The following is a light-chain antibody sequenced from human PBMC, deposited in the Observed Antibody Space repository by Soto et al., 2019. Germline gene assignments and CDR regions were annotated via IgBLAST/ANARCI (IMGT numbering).Light chain of an antibody. V-gene: IGLV2-14*01. CDR1: SSDVGSYNY. CDR3: SSFTTTTTLVV. Sequence: QSVLAQPASVSGSPGQSITISCTGTSSDVGSYNYVSWYQQHPGKAPKLMIYEVSYRPSGVSNRFSGSKSGNTASLTISGRQAEDEADYYCSSFTTTTTLVVFGGGTKLTVL. J-gene: IGLJ2*01. CDR2: EVS.